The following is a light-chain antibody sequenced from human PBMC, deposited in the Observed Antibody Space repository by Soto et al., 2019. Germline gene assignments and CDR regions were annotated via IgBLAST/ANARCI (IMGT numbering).Light chain of an antibody. CDR2: QVS. J-gene: IGLJ1*01. Sequence: QSVLTQPASVSGSPGQSITISCTGTSSDIGGFYYVSWYQHHPGKDPKLMIYQVSNRPSGVSNRFSGSKSGHTASLTISGLQAEDEADYFCSSYSSSSTFYVFGAGTKVTVL. V-gene: IGLV2-14*01. CDR1: SSDIGGFYY. CDR3: SSYSSSSTFYV.